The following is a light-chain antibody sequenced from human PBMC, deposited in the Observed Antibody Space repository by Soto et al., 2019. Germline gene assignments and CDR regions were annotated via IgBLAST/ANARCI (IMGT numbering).Light chain of an antibody. J-gene: IGKJ1*01. Sequence: EIVLTQSPGTLSLSPGERATLSCRASQSVSSSYLAWYQQKPGQAPRLLIYGASSRATGIPDRFSGSGSGTDFTLTFSRLEPEDFAVYSCQEYGSSRTFGQGTKV. CDR3: QEYGSSRT. CDR1: QSVSSSY. CDR2: GAS. V-gene: IGKV3-20*01.